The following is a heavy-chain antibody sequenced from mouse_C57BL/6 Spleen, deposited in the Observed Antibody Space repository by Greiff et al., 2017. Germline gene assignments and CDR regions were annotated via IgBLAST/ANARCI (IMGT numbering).Heavy chain of an antibody. J-gene: IGHJ3*01. V-gene: IGHV14-2*01. CDR3: ARDGQTLFAY. CDR2: IDPEDGET. Sequence: EVQLQQSGAELVKPGASVKLSCTASGFNIKDYYMPWVKQRTEQGLEWIGRIDPEDGETKYAPKFQGKATITADTSSNTAYLQLSSLTSEDTAVYYCARDGQTLFAYWGQGTLVTVSA. CDR1: GFNIKDYY. D-gene: IGHD2-3*01.